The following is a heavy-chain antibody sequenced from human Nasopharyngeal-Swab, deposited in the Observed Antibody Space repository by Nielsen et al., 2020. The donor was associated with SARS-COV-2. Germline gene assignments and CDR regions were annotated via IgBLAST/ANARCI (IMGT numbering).Heavy chain of an antibody. D-gene: IGHD3-10*01. CDR2: INHSGST. Sequence: SETLSLTCAVYGGSFSGYYWSWIRQPPGKGLEWIGEINHSGSTNYNPSLKSRVTISVDTSKNQFSLKLSSVSVADTAVYYCARARRPSSMVRHRLNWFDPWGQGTLVTASS. CDR1: GGSFSGYY. V-gene: IGHV4-34*01. CDR3: ARARRPSSMVRHRLNWFDP. J-gene: IGHJ5*02.